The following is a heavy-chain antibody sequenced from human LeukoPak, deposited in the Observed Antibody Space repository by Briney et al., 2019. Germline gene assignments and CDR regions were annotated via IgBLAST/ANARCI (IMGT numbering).Heavy chain of an antibody. J-gene: IGHJ6*02. D-gene: IGHD3-10*01. CDR1: GFTFSSYW. Sequence: GGSLRLSCAASGFTFSSYWMSWVRQAPGKGLEWVANIKQDGSEKYYVDSVKGRFTISRDNAKNSLYLQLNSLRAGDTAVYYCARGGLYGSGSYNYGMDVWGQGTTVTVSS. V-gene: IGHV3-7*01. CDR2: IKQDGSEK. CDR3: ARGGLYGSGSYNYGMDV.